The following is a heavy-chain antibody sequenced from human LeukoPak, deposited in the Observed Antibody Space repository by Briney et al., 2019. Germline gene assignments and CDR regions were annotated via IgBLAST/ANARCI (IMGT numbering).Heavy chain of an antibody. CDR3: ARRPIAAAANFDY. CDR2: IYPGDSDT. CDR1: GYSFTSYW. V-gene: IGHV5-51*01. Sequence: GESLRISCKGSGYSFTSYWIGWVRQMPGKGLEWMGIIYPGDSDTRYSPSFQGQVTISADKSISTAYLQWSSLKASDTAMYYCARRPIAAAANFDYWGQGTLVTVSS. J-gene: IGHJ4*02. D-gene: IGHD6-13*01.